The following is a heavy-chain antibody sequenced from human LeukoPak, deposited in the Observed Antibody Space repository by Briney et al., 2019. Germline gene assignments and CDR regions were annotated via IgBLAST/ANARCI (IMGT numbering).Heavy chain of an antibody. CDR3: ARGVPAAIDYSYYYMDV. D-gene: IGHD2-2*01. V-gene: IGHV4-4*07. CDR1: GGSISSYY. CDR2: IYTSGST. J-gene: IGHJ6*03. Sequence: SETLSLTCTVSGGSISSYYWSWIRQPAGKGLEWIGRIYTSGSTNYNPSLKSRVTMSVDTSKNQFSLKLSSVTAADTAVYYCARGVPAAIDYSYYYMDVWGKGTTVTVSS.